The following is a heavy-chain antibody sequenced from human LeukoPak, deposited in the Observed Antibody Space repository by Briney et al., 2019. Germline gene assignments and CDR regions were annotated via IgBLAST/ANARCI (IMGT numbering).Heavy chain of an antibody. D-gene: IGHD2-15*01. V-gene: IGHV3-7*04. CDR2: INHDGSVK. CDR1: GFTFSSSW. J-gene: IGHJ4*02. Sequence: GGSLRLSCVASGFTFSSSWMAWVRQAPGKGLQWVANINHDGSVKNYVGSVKGRFAISRDNAQNSFYLQMNSLRAEDTAVYYCARGCSGGSCYPDYWGQGTLVTVSS. CDR3: ARGCSGGSCYPDY.